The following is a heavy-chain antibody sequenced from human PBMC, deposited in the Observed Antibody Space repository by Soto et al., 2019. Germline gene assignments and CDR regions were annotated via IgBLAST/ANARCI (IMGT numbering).Heavy chain of an antibody. D-gene: IGHD3-22*01. J-gene: IGHJ3*02. V-gene: IGHV5-10-1*01. CDR3: AKPTYYYDSSGSLDAFDI. CDR2: IDPSDSYT. CDR1: GYSFTSYW. Sequence: PGESLKISCKGSGYSFTSYWISWVRQMPGKGLEWMGRIDPSDSYTNYSPSFQGHVTIPADKSISTAYLHWSSLKDSDTAMYYCAKPTYYYDSSGSLDAFDIWGQGTMVTVSS.